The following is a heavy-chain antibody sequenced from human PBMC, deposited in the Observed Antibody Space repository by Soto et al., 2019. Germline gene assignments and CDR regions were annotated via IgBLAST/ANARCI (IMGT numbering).Heavy chain of an antibody. J-gene: IGHJ4*02. D-gene: IGHD3-22*01. CDR1: GFTFSSYG. CDR2: ISYDGSNK. Sequence: GGSLRLSCAASGFTFSSYGVHWVRQAPGKGLEWVAVISYDGSNKHYADSVKGRFTISRDNSKNTLDLQMNSLRAEDTAVYYCAKDTYYYDRSGHYTYDYWGQGTQVPVSS. CDR3: AKDTYYYDRSGHYTYDY. V-gene: IGHV3-30*18.